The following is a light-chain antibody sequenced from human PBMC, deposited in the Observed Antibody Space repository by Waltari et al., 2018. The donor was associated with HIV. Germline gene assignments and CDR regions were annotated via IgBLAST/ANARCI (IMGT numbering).Light chain of an antibody. CDR3: QQYNNWPPLT. J-gene: IGKJ4*01. CDR1: QSVYSN. Sequence: EIVMTQSPVTLSVSPGESATLSCRASQSVYSNLAWYQQTPGQAPRLLIYGASTRAAGVPARFSGSGSGTEFTLFISSLQSEDFAIYFCQQYNNWPPLTFGGGTKVEI. V-gene: IGKV3-15*01. CDR2: GAS.